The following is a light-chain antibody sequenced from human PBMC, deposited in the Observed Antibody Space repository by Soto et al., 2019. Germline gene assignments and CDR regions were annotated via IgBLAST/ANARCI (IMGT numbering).Light chain of an antibody. CDR2: GAS. CDR3: QQYGSSPRT. CDR1: QSVSSSY. J-gene: IGKJ1*01. V-gene: IGKV3-20*01. Sequence: EIVLTQSPGTLSLSPGERATLSCRASQSVSSSYLAWYQQKPGQAPRLVIYGASSRATGIPDRFSGSGSGTGFHSTISRMGAGDFAVYYCQQYGSSPRTFGQGTKVEIK.